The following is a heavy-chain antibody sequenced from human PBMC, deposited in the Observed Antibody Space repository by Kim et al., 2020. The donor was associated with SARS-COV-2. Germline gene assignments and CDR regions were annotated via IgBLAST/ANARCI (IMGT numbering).Heavy chain of an antibody. CDR1: GFTFSSYG. D-gene: IGHD6-13*01. V-gene: IGHV3-33*01. CDR3: ARDRGGSSWLFDY. J-gene: IGHJ4*02. CDR2: IWYDGSNK. Sequence: GGSLRLSCAASGFTFSSYGMHWVRQAPGKGLEWVAVIWYDGSNKYYADSVKGRFTISRDNSKNTLYLQMNSLRAEDTAVYYCARDRGGSSWLFDYWGQGTLVTVSS.